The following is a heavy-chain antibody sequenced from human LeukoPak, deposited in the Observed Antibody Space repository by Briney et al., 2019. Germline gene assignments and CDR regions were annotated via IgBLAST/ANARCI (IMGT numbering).Heavy chain of an antibody. D-gene: IGHD2-2*01. CDR3: ANWQIPRAVVVPAPPGL. V-gene: IGHV3-48*03. J-gene: IGHJ4*02. CDR2: ISSSGSAI. CDR1: GFTFSSYE. Sequence: GGSLRLSCAASGFTFSSYEMNWVRQAPGKGLEWVSYISSSGSAIYYADSVKGRFTISRDNSKNTLYLQMNSLRAEDTAVYYCANWQIPRAVVVPAPPGLWGQGTLVTVSS.